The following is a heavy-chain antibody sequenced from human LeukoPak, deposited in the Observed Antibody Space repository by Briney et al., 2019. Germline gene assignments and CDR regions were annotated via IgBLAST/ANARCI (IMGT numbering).Heavy chain of an antibody. CDR1: GFTFSGYA. Sequence: GGFLRLSCAASGFTFSGYAMSWVRQAPGKGLEWVSAISGSGGSTYYADSVKGRFTISRDNSKNTLYLQMNSLRAEDTAVYYCAKRYSSGWYYFDYWGQGTLVTVSS. CDR3: AKRYSSGWYYFDY. V-gene: IGHV3-23*01. CDR2: ISGSGGST. D-gene: IGHD6-19*01. J-gene: IGHJ4*02.